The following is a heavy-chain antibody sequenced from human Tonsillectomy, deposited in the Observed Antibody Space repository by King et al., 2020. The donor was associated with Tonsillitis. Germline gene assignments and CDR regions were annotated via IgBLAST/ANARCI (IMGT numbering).Heavy chain of an antibody. CDR2: SKSKTDGGTT. CDR1: GFTFNNDW. Sequence: VQLVESGGGLVKPGGSLRLSCAASGFTFNNDWMSWVRQAPGKGLEWVGRSKSKTDGGTTDYAEPVKGRFNISSDDSKNTLYLQMNSLKTEDTAVYYCTTLIHYISIGYSPQDPYFYYWGLGTLVTVSS. J-gene: IGHJ4*02. V-gene: IGHV3-15*01. CDR3: TTLIHYISIGYSPQDPYFYY. D-gene: IGHD3-22*01.